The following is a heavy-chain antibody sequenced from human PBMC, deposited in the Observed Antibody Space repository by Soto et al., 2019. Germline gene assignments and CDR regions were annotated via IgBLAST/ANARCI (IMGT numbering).Heavy chain of an antibody. J-gene: IGHJ5*02. D-gene: IGHD3-3*01. CDR2: IYSSGST. V-gene: IGHV4-4*07. Sequence: SETLSLTCTVSGGAINSYYWTWIRQPAGKGLEWIGRIYSSGSTKYNPSPQSRVTMSLDTSKNQFSLRLTSVTAADTAVYYCARGQRFSDWFDPWGQGTLVTVS. CDR3: ARGQRFSDWFDP. CDR1: GGAINSYY.